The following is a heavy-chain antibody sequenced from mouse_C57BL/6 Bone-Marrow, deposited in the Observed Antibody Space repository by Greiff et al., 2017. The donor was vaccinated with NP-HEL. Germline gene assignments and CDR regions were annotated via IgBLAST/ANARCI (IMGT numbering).Heavy chain of an antibody. CDR3: AREKYGSSYPPGYAY. CDR2: INPSSGYT. Sequence: QVQLQQSGAELAKPGASVKLSCKASGYTFTSYWMHWVKQRPGQGLEWIGYINPSSGYTKYTQKFKDKATLTAAKSSSPAYLQLRSLTYEDSAVYYCAREKYGSSYPPGYAYWGKGTRVTVS. J-gene: IGHJ3*01. CDR1: GYTFTSYW. D-gene: IGHD1-1*01. V-gene: IGHV1-7*01.